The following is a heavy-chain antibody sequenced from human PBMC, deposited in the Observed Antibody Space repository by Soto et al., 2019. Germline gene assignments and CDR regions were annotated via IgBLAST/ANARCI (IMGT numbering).Heavy chain of an antibody. CDR3: AKDGEYCSSTSCLNWFDP. V-gene: IGHV3-23*01. CDR1: GFTFSSYA. Sequence: PGGSLRLSCASSGFTFSSYAMSLVRQAPGKGLEWVSAISGSGGSTYYADSVKGRFTISRDNSKNTLYLQMNSLRAEDTAVYYCAKDGEYCSSTSCLNWFDPWGQGTLVTVSS. CDR2: ISGSGGST. D-gene: IGHD2-2*01. J-gene: IGHJ5*02.